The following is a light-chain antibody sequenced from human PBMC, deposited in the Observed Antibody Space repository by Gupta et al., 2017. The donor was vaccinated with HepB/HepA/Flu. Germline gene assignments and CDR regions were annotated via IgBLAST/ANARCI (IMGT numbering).Light chain of an antibody. CDR2: GAS. J-gene: IGKJ4*01. Sequence: IVLTQSPGTLSLFPGETATLSCRASQSVSSTSLAWYQRKPGQAPRLIISGASSRATGIPNRFSASGSGTDFTLTISRLEPEDFAMYYCQQFGSAPLTFGGGTRV. V-gene: IGKV3-20*01. CDR1: QSVSSTS. CDR3: QQFGSAPLT.